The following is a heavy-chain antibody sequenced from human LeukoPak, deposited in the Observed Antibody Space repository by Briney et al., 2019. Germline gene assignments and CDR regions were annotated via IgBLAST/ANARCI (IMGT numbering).Heavy chain of an antibody. D-gene: IGHD1-26*01. CDR3: ATLVGAIDY. Sequence: PSETLSLTCTVSGGSISSSSYYWGWIRQPPGKGLEWIGSIYYSGSTYYNPSLKSRVTISVDTSKNQFSLKLSSVTAADTAVYYCATLVGAIDYWGEGTLVTVSS. CDR2: IYYSGST. CDR1: GGSISSSSYY. J-gene: IGHJ4*02. V-gene: IGHV4-39*01.